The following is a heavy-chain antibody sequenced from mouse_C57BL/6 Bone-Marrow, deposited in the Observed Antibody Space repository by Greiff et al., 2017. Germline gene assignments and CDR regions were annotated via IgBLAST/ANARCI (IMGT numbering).Heavy chain of an antibody. CDR2: IWSGGST. J-gene: IGHJ4*01. D-gene: IGHD6-2*01. V-gene: IGHV2-2*01. CDR1: GFSLTSYG. CDR3: ARKDCNYYAMDY. Sequence: QVQLKQSGPGLVQPSQSLSITCTFSGFSLTSYGVHWVRQSPGKGLEWLGVIWSGGSTDYNAAFISRLSISKDNSKSQVFFKMNSLQADDTAIYYCARKDCNYYAMDYWGQGTSVTVSS.